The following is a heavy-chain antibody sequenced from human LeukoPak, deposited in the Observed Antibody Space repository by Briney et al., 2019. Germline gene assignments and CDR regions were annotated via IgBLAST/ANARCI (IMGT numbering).Heavy chain of an antibody. J-gene: IGHJ4*02. Sequence: SETLSLTCTVSGCSISSYYWSWIRQPPGKGLEWVGYIYYSGTTKYNPSLKSRVSTSVDTPKNQFSLKLSSVTAADTAVYYCARGVYIAAAQYAYWGQGTLVTVSS. CDR1: GCSISSYY. V-gene: IGHV4-59*01. D-gene: IGHD6-13*01. CDR3: ARGVYIAAAQYAY. CDR2: IYYSGTT.